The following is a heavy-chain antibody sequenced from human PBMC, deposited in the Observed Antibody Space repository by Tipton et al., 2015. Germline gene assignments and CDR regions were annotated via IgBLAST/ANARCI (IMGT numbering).Heavy chain of an antibody. Sequence: QLVQSGAEVKKPGESLKISCKGSGYSFTSYWIGWVRQMPGKGLEWMGTIYPGDSDTRYSPSFQGQVTISADKSISTAYLQWSSRKAAETAMEYCARHIVGATAAFDIWGQGTMVTVSS. D-gene: IGHD1-26*01. CDR2: IYPGDSDT. V-gene: IGHV5-51*01. CDR1: GYSFTSYW. CDR3: ARHIVGATAAFDI. J-gene: IGHJ3*02.